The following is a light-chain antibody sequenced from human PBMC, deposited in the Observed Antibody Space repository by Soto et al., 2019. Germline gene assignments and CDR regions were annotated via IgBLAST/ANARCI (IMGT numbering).Light chain of an antibody. V-gene: IGKV1-6*02. CDR3: LQDINYPWT. Sequence: IQMTQSPSSLSTSVGDRVTITSRASQGISTFLNWYQQKPGKPPKVLIYGASNLQSGVPPRFSGSGSGTDFTLAISSLQPEDSATYYCLQDINYPWTFGQGAKVDIK. CDR1: QGISTF. J-gene: IGKJ1*01. CDR2: GAS.